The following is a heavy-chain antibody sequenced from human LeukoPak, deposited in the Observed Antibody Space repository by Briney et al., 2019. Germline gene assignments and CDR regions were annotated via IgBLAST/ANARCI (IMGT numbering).Heavy chain of an antibody. CDR3: ARLGEKADFDY. D-gene: IGHD3-16*01. Sequence: GGSLRLSCAASGFTFSDYYMTWVRQAPGKGLEWAANIKQDGSEKYYVDSVKGRFTMSRDNAKNSLYLQLNSLRAEDTAVYYCARLGEKADFDYWGQGTLVTVSS. J-gene: IGHJ4*02. CDR2: IKQDGSEK. V-gene: IGHV3-7*01. CDR1: GFTFSDYY.